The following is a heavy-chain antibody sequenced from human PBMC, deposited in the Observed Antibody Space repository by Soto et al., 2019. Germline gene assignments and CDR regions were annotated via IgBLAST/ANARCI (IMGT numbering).Heavy chain of an antibody. V-gene: IGHV1-18*01. CDR2: INAYNGNT. CDR3: AREGVSYRAFDI. D-gene: IGHD1-26*01. J-gene: IGHJ3*02. Sequence: ASVKVSCKASGYTFSNYAMHWVRQAPGQGLEWMGWINAYNGNTNYAQKLQGRVTMTTDTSTSTAYMELRSLRSDDTAVYYCAREGVSYRAFDIWGQGTMVTVSS. CDR1: GYTFSNYA.